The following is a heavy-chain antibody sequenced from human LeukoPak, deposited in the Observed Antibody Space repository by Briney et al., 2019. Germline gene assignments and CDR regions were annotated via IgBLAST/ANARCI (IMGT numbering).Heavy chain of an antibody. D-gene: IGHD3-16*01. J-gene: IGHJ4*02. CDR2: IAYDGSRA. CDR3: TRYDNDHFDY. Sequence: QTGGSLRLSCAGSGFTFGSYGMRWFRQTPGKGLEWVAVIAYDGSRAFYADSVKGRFTISRDNSKNTMSVQMDDLRAEDTAVYYCTRYDNDHFDYWGQGTLVTVSS. V-gene: IGHV3-33*01. CDR1: GFTFGSYG.